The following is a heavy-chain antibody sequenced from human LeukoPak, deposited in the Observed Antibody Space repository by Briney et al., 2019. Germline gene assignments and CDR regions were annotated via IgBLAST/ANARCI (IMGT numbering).Heavy chain of an antibody. CDR2: INPNSGGT. CDR3: ARDRRVTGTTSNWFDP. V-gene: IGHV1-2*06. Sequence: ASVKVSCTASGYTFTSYGISWVRQAPGQGLEWMGRINPNSGGTNYAQKFQGRVTMTRDTSISTAYMELSRLRSDDTAVYYCARDRRVTGTTSNWFDPWGQGTLVTVSS. D-gene: IGHD1-7*01. CDR1: GYTFTSYG. J-gene: IGHJ5*02.